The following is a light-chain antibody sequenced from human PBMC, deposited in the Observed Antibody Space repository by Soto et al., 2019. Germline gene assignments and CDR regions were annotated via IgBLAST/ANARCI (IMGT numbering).Light chain of an antibody. Sequence: DIEITQSPTSLSAFVGDRVTITCRASQGISSHVAWYQQKPGKAPKLLIYAASTLQSGVPSRFSGSGSGTDFALTITSLQAEDFATYYCQQLRMYPSTFGGGTKVDIK. J-gene: IGKJ4*01. CDR3: QQLRMYPST. CDR2: AAS. V-gene: IGKV1-27*01. CDR1: QGISSH.